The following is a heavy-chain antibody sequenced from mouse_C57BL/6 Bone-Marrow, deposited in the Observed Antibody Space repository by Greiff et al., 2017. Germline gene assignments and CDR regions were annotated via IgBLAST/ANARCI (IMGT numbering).Heavy chain of an antibody. J-gene: IGHJ4*01. V-gene: IGHV1-69*01. Sequence: QVQLQQPGAELVMPGASVKLSCKASGYTFTSYWMHWVKQRPGQGLEWIGEIDPSDSYTNYNQKFKGKSTLTVDKSSSTAYMQLSSLTSEDSAVYYCAREGLFLDYAMDYWGQETSVTVSS. CDR3: AREGLFLDYAMDY. D-gene: IGHD1-1*02. CDR2: IDPSDSYT. CDR1: GYTFTSYW.